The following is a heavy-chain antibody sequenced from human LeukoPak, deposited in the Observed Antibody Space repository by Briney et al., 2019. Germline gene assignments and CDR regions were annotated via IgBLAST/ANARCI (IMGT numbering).Heavy chain of an antibody. D-gene: IGHD6-13*01. Sequence: PGGSLRLSCAASGFTFSSYSMNWVRQAPGKGLEWVSSIGSSSSYIYYADSVKGRFTISRDNAKNSLYLQMNSLRAEDTAVYYCAKIKQQLAPGLFDYWGQGTLVTVSS. J-gene: IGHJ4*02. V-gene: IGHV3-21*01. CDR1: GFTFSSYS. CDR2: IGSSSSYI. CDR3: AKIKQQLAPGLFDY.